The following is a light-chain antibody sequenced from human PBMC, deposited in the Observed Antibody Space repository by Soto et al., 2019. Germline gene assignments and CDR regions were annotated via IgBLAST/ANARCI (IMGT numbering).Light chain of an antibody. CDR3: QQRSNWPLT. J-gene: IGKJ4*01. Sequence: EIVLTRSPATLSMYPGERATLSCRASQSVSSYLAWYQQKPGQAPRLLIYDASNRATGIPVRFSGSGSGTDFTLTISSLEPEDFAVYYCQQRSNWPLTFGGGTKVDIK. CDR1: QSVSSY. CDR2: DAS. V-gene: IGKV3-11*01.